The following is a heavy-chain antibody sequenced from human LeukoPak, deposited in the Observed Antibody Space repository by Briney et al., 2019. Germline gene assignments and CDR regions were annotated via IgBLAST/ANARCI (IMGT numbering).Heavy chain of an antibody. D-gene: IGHD4-17*01. CDR1: GFTFNSYG. CDR3: ARSHMYGDYGEDI. Sequence: GGSLRLSCAASGFTFNSYGMNWFRQAPGKGLEWISYINSVGGTTFYADSVKGRFTITRDNANNTLYLQMNSLRAEDAAIYYCARSHMYGDYGEDIWGHGTVVAVSS. V-gene: IGHV3-48*03. CDR2: INSVGGTT. J-gene: IGHJ3*02.